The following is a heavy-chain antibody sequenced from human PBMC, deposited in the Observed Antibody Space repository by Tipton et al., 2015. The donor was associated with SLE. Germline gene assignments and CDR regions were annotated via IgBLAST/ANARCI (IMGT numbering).Heavy chain of an antibody. CDR1: GFTFSGYR. Sequence: SLRLSCEASGFTFSGYRMNWVRQAPGKGLEWVSSISSSSSSIYYTESVKGRFTISRDNSKNTLYLQMNSLRAEDTAVYYCASQMTIRDAFDIWGQGTMVTVSS. V-gene: IGHV3-21*01. D-gene: IGHD5-24*01. CDR3: ASQMTIRDAFDI. J-gene: IGHJ3*02. CDR2: ISSSSSSI.